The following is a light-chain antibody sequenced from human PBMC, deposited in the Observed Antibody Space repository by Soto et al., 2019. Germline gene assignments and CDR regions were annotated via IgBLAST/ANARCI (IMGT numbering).Light chain of an antibody. CDR3: CSYGGGNNFYV. V-gene: IGLV2-8*01. Sequence: QSALTQPPSASGSPGQSVTISGTGTSSDIGTYDYVSWYQHLPDKAPKLIIYEVSKRPSGVPDRFSGSKSGNTASLTVSGLQAEDEGDYYCCSYGGGNNFYVFGTGTKVTVL. J-gene: IGLJ1*01. CDR2: EVS. CDR1: SSDIGTYDY.